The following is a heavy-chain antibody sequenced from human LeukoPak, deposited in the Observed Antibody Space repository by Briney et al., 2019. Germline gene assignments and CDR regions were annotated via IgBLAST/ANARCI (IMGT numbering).Heavy chain of an antibody. CDR1: GFTFSSYW. CDR3: ARDLWSGYYSPNYYYYGMDV. V-gene: IGHV3-7*01. Sequence: GGSLRLSCAASGFTFSSYWMSWVRQAPGKGLEWVANIKQDGSEKYYADSVKGRFTISRDNSKNTLYLQMNSLRAEDTAVYYCARDLWSGYYSPNYYYYGMDVWGQGTTVTVSS. J-gene: IGHJ6*02. D-gene: IGHD3-3*01. CDR2: IKQDGSEK.